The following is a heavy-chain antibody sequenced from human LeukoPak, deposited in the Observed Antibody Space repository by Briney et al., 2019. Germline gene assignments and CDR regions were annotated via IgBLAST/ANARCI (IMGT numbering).Heavy chain of an antibody. V-gene: IGHV3-23*01. CDR2: ISGSGGST. D-gene: IGHD6-19*01. Sequence: GGSLRLSCAASGLTFSSYAMSWVRQAPGRGLEWVSAISGSGGSTYYADSVKGRFTISRDNSKNTLYLQMNSLRAEDTAVYYCARDYRSGWYDAFDIWGQGTMVTVSS. CDR1: GLTFSSYA. J-gene: IGHJ3*02. CDR3: ARDYRSGWYDAFDI.